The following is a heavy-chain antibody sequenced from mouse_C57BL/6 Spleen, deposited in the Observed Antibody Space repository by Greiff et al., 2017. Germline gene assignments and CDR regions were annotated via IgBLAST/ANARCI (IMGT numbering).Heavy chain of an antibody. D-gene: IGHD1-1*01. Sequence: EVKVVESGGGLVKPGGSLKLSCAASGFTFSDYGMHWVRQAPEKGLEWVAYISSGSSTIYYADTVKGRFTISRDNAKNTLFLQMTSLRSEDTAMYYCARRLFLSTTVVATDYAMDYWGQGTSVTVSS. CDR2: ISSGSSTI. CDR1: GFTFSDYG. CDR3: ARRLFLSTTVVATDYAMDY. V-gene: IGHV5-17*01. J-gene: IGHJ4*01.